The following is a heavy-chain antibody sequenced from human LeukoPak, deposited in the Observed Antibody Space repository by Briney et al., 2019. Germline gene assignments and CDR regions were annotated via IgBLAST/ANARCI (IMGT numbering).Heavy chain of an antibody. CDR2: IIPLLGVA. CDR1: GYTFTGYY. CDR3: ARDTGSPGYTTSWSGGVDV. J-gene: IGHJ6*02. D-gene: IGHD6-13*01. V-gene: IGHV1-69*04. Sequence: SVKVSCKASGYTFTGYYMHWVRQAPGQGLEWMGRIIPLLGVANYAQKFQGRVTITADKSTSRAYMELSSLRSEDTAVYYCARDTGSPGYTTSWSGGVDVWGQGTTVTVSS.